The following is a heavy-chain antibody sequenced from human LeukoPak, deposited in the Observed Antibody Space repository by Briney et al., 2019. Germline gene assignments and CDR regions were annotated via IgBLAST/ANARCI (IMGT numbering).Heavy chain of an antibody. D-gene: IGHD2-2*02. CDR2: IIPIFGTA. J-gene: IGHJ1*01. CDR3: ASRVVVVPAAIASHEYFQH. CDR1: GYTFTSYG. Sequence: SMKVSCKASGYTFTSYGISWVRQAPGQGLEWMGGIIPIFGTANYAQKFQGRVTITTDESTSTAYMELSSLRSEDTAVYYCASRVVVVPAAIASHEYFQHWGQGTLVTVSS. V-gene: IGHV1-69*05.